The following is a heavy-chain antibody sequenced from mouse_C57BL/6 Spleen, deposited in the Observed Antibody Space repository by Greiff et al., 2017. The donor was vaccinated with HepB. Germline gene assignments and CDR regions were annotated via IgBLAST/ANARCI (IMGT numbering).Heavy chain of an antibody. CDR1: GFNIKDDY. J-gene: IGHJ2*01. D-gene: IGHD1-1*01. CDR3: TYLYYYGSRGY. V-gene: IGHV14-4*01. Sequence: VQLKQSGAELVRPGASVKLSCTASGFNIKDDYMHWVKQRPEQGLEWIGWIDPENGDTEYASKFQGKATITADTSSNTAYLQLSSLTSEDTAVYYCTYLYYYGSRGYWGQGTTLTVSS. CDR2: IDPENGDT.